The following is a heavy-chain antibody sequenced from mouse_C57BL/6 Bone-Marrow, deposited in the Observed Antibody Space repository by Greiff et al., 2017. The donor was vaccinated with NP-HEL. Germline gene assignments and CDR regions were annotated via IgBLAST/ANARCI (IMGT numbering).Heavy chain of an antibody. CDR2: IDPSDSYT. Sequence: VQLQQPGAELVKPGASVKLSCKASGYTFTTYWMQWVKQRPGQGLEWIGEIDPSDSYTNYNQKFKGKDTLTVDTSSSTANMQLSSLTSEDSAVYYCARKAYYGRSYEFAYWGQGTLVTVSA. V-gene: IGHV1-50*01. D-gene: IGHD1-1*01. CDR3: ARKAYYGRSYEFAY. J-gene: IGHJ3*01. CDR1: GYTFTTYW.